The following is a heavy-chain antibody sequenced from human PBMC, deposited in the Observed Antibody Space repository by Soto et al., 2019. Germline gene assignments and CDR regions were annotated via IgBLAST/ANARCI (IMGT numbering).Heavy chain of an antibody. V-gene: IGHV3-23*01. CDR1: GFTFSSYA. CDR2: ISGSGGST. CDR3: AKGGVDYSDRSGLRY. D-gene: IGHD3-22*01. Sequence: EVQLLESGGGLVQPGGSLRLSCAASGFTFSSYAMSWVRQAPGKGLEWVSAISGSGGSTYYADSVKGRFTISRDNSTNTLYLQMNSLRAEDTAVYYCAKGGVDYSDRSGLRYWGQGTLVTVSS. J-gene: IGHJ4*02.